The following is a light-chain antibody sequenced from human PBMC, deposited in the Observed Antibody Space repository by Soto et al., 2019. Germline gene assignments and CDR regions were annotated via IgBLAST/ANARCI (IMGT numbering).Light chain of an antibody. CDR1: QSVGGY. V-gene: IGKV3-11*01. CDR2: DAS. CDR3: QQRSNWPSLT. J-gene: IGKJ4*01. Sequence: EIVLIQSPATLSLSPGARAPLSCRASQSVGGYLAWYQHKPGQAPRLLISDASNRATGIPARFSGSGSETDFTLTISSLEPEDSAVYYCQQRSNWPSLTFGGGTKVDI.